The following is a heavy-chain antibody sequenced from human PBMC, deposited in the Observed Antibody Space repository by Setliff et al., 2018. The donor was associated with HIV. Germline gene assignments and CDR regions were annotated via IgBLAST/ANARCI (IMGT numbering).Heavy chain of an antibody. Sequence: ASVKVSCKASGYTFTSYYMHWVRQAPGQGLEWMGIINPSGGSTNYAQKSQGRVTMTRDTFTSTVYMELSSLRSEDTAVYYCARAGRSGSYNHYYYYYMDVWGKGTTVTVSS. D-gene: IGHD1-26*01. CDR3: ARAGRSGSYNHYYYYYMDV. J-gene: IGHJ6*03. V-gene: IGHV1-46*01. CDR2: INPSGGST. CDR1: GYTFTSYY.